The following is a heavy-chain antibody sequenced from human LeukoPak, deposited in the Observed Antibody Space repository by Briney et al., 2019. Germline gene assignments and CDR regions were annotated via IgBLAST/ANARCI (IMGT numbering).Heavy chain of an antibody. CDR1: GYTFTGYY. CDR3: ARDLGAVAGYDY. J-gene: IGHJ4*02. V-gene: IGHV1-2*06. Sequence: ASVKVSCKAPGYTFTGYYMHWVRQAPGQGLEWMGRINPNSGGTNYAQKFQGRVTMTRDTSISTAYMELSRLRSDDTAVYYCARDLGAVAGYDYWGQGTLVTVSS. D-gene: IGHD6-19*01. CDR2: INPNSGGT.